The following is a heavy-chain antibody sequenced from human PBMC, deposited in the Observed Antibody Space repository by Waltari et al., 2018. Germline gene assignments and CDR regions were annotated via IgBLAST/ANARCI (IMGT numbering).Heavy chain of an antibody. J-gene: IGHJ4*02. CDR1: GGSFSSGYW. D-gene: IGHD3-16*01. CDR3: AGMTYTSSPFDY. V-gene: IGHV4-4*02. CDR2: INHGGAT. Sequence: QVQLQESGPGLVKPSGTLSLTCAVSGGSFSSGYWWTWVRQFPGKGLEWIGEINHGGATNYNPSLKTRVTMSVDKSKNQFSLKLISLTAADTAVYYCAGMTYTSSPFDYWGQGTLVTVSS.